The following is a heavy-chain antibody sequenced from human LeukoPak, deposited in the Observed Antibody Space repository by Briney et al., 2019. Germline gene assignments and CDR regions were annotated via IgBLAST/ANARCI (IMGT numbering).Heavy chain of an antibody. CDR1: GFTFCTYS. V-gene: IGHV3-21*01. Sequence: GGSLRLSCAASGFTFCTYSMSWVRQAPGKGLEWVSSISSSSSYIYYADSVKGRFTISRDNAKNSLYLQMNSLRAEDTAVYYCAGPHYCSGGSCYNYFDYWGQGTLVTVSS. CDR2: ISSSSSYI. D-gene: IGHD2-15*01. CDR3: AGPHYCSGGSCYNYFDY. J-gene: IGHJ4*02.